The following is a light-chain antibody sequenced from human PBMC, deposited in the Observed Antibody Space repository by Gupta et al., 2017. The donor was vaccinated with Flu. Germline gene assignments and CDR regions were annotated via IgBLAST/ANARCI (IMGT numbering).Light chain of an antibody. CDR1: QSIYTS. Sequence: PSSLSASVGDRVTISCRASQSIYTSLNWYQQKPGKAPILLIYTASSLQSGVPSRFSGSGSGTDFTLTISSLLPEDFATYYCQQSYSTPYTFGQGTKLEIK. J-gene: IGKJ2*01. V-gene: IGKV1-39*01. CDR3: QQSYSTPYT. CDR2: TAS.